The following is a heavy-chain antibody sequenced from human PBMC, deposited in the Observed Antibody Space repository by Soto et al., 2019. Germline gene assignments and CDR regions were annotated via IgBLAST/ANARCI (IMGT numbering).Heavy chain of an antibody. J-gene: IGHJ4*02. CDR2: INPKTGDT. CDR1: GYTFTGHN. Sequence: ASVKVSCKSSGYTFTGHNIHWVRQAPGQGLEWMGLINPKTGDTFYAQNFQGRVTTSRDTSISTAYMELSSLRSDDTAVYYCAKDEAGGYDFWGQGTQGTVSS. V-gene: IGHV1-2*02. CDR3: AKDEAGGYDF. D-gene: IGHD3-16*01.